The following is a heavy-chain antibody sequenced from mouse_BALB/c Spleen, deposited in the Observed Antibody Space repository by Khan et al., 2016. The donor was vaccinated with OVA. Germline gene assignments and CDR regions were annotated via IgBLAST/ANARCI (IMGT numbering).Heavy chain of an antibody. CDR1: GFSLTTYG. CDR3: ARNYDYDEGLAY. D-gene: IGHD2-4*01. CDR2: IWSGGST. J-gene: IGHJ3*01. V-gene: IGHV2-2*02. Sequence: QVQLKQSGPGLVQPSQSLSITCTVSGFSLTTYGVHWVRQSPGKGLEWLGVIWSGGSTDYNAPFISRLSIRKDSSKSQVFFKMNSLQVNDTSLYYCARNYDYDEGLAYWGQGTLVTVSA.